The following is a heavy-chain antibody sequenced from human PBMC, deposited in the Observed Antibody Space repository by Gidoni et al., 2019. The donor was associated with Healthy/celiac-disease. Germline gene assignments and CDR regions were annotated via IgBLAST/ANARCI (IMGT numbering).Heavy chain of an antibody. CDR1: GVPFSDYD. D-gene: IGHD3-3*01. V-gene: IGHV3-11*05. J-gene: IGHJ4*02. CDR3: ARGPPDYDFWSGLGY. CDR2: ISSSRSYT. Sequence: QVQLVESGGGLVQPGGSLRLSCAASGVPFSDYDMSWIRQAPGKGLECVSYISSSRSYTNYADSVKGRFTISRDNAKNSLYLQMNSLRAEDTAVYYCARGPPDYDFWSGLGYWGQGTLVTVSS.